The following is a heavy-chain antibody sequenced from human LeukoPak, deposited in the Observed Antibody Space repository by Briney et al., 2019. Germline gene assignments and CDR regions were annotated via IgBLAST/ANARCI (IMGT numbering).Heavy chain of an antibody. CDR3: ASGSVVTALDR. CDR1: GGSITTYY. CDR2: IYYTGNT. V-gene: IGHV4-59*01. Sequence: KASETLSLTCAVSGGSITTYYWTWIRQPPGQALEWIGYIYYTGNTKYNPSLESRVTMSIDTSKNEFSLKIYSVNAADTAVYFCASGSVVTALDRWGQGTLVTVSS. J-gene: IGHJ4*02. D-gene: IGHD2-21*02.